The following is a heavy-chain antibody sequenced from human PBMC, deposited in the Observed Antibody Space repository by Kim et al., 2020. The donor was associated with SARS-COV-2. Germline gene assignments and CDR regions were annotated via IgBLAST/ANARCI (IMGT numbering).Heavy chain of an antibody. J-gene: IGHJ4*02. V-gene: IGHV3-15*01. D-gene: IGHD4-17*01. CDR3: TTDSEGGTTAFFDY. Sequence: GGSLRLSCAASGFTFSNAWMSWVRQAPGKGLEWVGRIKSKTDGGTTDYAAPVKGRFTISRDDSKNTLYLQMNSLKTEDTAVYYCTTDSEGGTTAFFDYWGQGTLVTVSS. CDR1: GFTFSNAW. CDR2: IKSKTDGGTT.